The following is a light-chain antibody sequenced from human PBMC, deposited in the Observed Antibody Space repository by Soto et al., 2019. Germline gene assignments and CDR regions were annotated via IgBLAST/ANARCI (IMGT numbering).Light chain of an antibody. V-gene: IGKV3-11*01. CDR2: DAS. Sequence: EIVLTQSPATLSLSPGGIATLSFSASQSVGSQLGWYQQKPGQAPRLLIYDASNRATGIPARFSGSGSETEFTLTIRSLQSEDFAVYYCQHYVTWPLTFGGGTRWIS. CDR3: QHYVTWPLT. CDR1: QSVGSQ. J-gene: IGKJ4*01.